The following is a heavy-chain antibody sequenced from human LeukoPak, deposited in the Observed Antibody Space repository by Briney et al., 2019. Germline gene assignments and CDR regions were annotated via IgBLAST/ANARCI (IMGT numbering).Heavy chain of an antibody. J-gene: IGHJ6*02. D-gene: IGHD6-13*01. Sequence: GGSLRLSCAASGFTFSSYSMNWVRQAPGKGLEWVSSISSSSSYIYYADSVKGRFTISRDNAKNSLYLQMNSLRAEDTAAYYCARAYSSSWYDYYYGMDVWGQGTTVTVSS. V-gene: IGHV3-21*01. CDR1: GFTFSSYS. CDR2: ISSSSSYI. CDR3: ARAYSSSWYDYYYGMDV.